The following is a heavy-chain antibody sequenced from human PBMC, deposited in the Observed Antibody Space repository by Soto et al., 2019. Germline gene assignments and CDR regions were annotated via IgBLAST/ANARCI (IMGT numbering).Heavy chain of an antibody. CDR3: GRGPPHYFDY. Sequence: PSETLSLTCTVSGGSISSGGYYWSWIRQHPGKGLEWIGYIYYSGSTYYNPSLKSRVTISVDTSKNQFSLKLSSVTAADTAVYYCGRGPPHYFDYWGQGTLVTVSS. J-gene: IGHJ4*02. CDR2: IYYSGST. CDR1: GGSISSGGYY. V-gene: IGHV4-31*03.